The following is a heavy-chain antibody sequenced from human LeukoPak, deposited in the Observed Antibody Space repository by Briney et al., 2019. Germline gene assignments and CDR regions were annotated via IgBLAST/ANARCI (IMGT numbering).Heavy chain of an antibody. V-gene: IGHV2-5*01. D-gene: IGHD1-1*01. CDR3: ALSTTVGSPFDY. Sequence: SGPTLVKPTQTLTXTCTFSGVSLSTSGVDVGWIRQPPGKALEWLALIYWNDDKRYSPSLKSRLTITKDTSKNQVVLTMTNMDPVDTATYYCALSTTVGSPFDYWGQGTLVTVSS. J-gene: IGHJ4*02. CDR2: IYWNDDK. CDR1: GVSLSTSGVD.